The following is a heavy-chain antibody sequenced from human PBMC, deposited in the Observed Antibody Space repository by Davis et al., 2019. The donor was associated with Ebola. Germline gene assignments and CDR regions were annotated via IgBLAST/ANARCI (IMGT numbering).Heavy chain of an antibody. CDR1: GFTFSDYY. V-gene: IGHV3-11*01. CDR2: ISSSGSTI. Sequence: GESLKISCAASGFTFSDYYMSWIRQAPGKGLEWVSYISSSGSTIYYADSVKGRFPISRDNAKNSLSLQMNSLRAEDTAVYYCARDRCSGGSCYSGGIVVVAHFDYWGQGTLVTVSS. J-gene: IGHJ4*02. D-gene: IGHD2-15*01. CDR3: ARDRCSGGSCYSGGIVVVAHFDY.